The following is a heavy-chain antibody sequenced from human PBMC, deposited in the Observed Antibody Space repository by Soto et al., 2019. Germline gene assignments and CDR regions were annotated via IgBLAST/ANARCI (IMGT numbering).Heavy chain of an antibody. CDR3: AKDGSHTFDY. J-gene: IGHJ4*02. V-gene: IGHV3-30*18. Sequence: QVQLVESGGGVVQPGRSLRLSCAASGFTFSHYAMHWVRQAPGKGLEWVALMSYDGSNEYYADSVKGRFTISRDNSKNTLYLQMNSLRAEDTAVYYCAKDGSHTFDYGGQGTLVTVSS. CDR1: GFTFSHYA. CDR2: MSYDGSNE. D-gene: IGHD1-26*01.